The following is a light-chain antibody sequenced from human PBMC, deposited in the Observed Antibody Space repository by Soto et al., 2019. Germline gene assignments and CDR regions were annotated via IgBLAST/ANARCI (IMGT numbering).Light chain of an antibody. CDR3: GKGHSYARV. CDR1: SGFSVGDFW. V-gene: IGLV5-52*01. Sequence: QSVLTQPSSHSASSGASVRLTCMLSSGFSVGDFWIRWYQQKPGNPPRYLLYYHSDSNKGQGSGVPSRFSGSNDASANAGILGIAKVRLVGEADYHRGKGHSYARVFGRGTTRAVL. CDR2: YHSDSNK. J-gene: IGLJ3*02.